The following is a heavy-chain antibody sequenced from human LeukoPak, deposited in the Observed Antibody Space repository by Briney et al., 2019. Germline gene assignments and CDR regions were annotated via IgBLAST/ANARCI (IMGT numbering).Heavy chain of an antibody. CDR3: KKDLSITMVRGVTTDFDY. V-gene: IGHV3-21*01. CDR2: ITSTSSYI. CDR1: GFTFSNYN. Sequence: GGSLRLSCAASGFTFSNYNMNWVRQAPGKGLEWVSSITSTSSYIYYADSRKGRFTISRDNSKDTLHLQMNSLRAEDTAVYYCKKDLSITMVRGVTTDFDYWGQGTLVTVSS. D-gene: IGHD3-10*01. J-gene: IGHJ4*02.